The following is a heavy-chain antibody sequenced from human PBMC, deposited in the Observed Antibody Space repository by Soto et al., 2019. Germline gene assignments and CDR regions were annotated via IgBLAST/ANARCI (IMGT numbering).Heavy chain of an antibody. D-gene: IGHD3-10*01. CDR3: PRDRGGRRDY. V-gene: IGHV1-69*01. CDR2: IIPTFVTA. Sequence: QVQLVQSGAEVKKPGSSVKVSCKASGGTFSSYAISWVRQAPGQGLEWMGGIIPTFVTANYAQKFQGRVTISAHEDTSAADMELCSLRSDDRAVYYCPRDRGGRRDYWGQGTLVTCS. CDR1: GGTFSSYA. J-gene: IGHJ4*02.